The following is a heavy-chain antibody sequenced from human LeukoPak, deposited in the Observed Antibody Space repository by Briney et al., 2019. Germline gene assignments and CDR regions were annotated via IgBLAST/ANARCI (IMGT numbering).Heavy chain of an antibody. D-gene: IGHD3-16*01. V-gene: IGHV4-38-2*02. CDR1: GYSISSGYY. J-gene: IGHJ5*02. CDR3: ARGIGVFDP. CDR2: INHSGST. Sequence: SETLSLTCTVSGYSISSGYYWGWIRQPPGKGLEWIGEINHSGSTNYNPSLKSRVTISVDTSKNQFSLKLSSVTAADTAVYYCARGIGVFDPWGQGTLVTVSS.